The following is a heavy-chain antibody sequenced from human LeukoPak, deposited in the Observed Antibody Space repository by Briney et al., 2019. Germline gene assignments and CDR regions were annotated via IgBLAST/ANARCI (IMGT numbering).Heavy chain of an antibody. J-gene: IGHJ3*02. V-gene: IGHV4-59*01. Sequence: SETLSLTCTVSGGSISSYYWSWIRQPPGKGLEWIGYIYYSGSTNYNPSLKSRVTISVDTSKNQFSLKLSSVTAADTVVYYCARASPVPAAIRGAVAFDIWGQGTMVTVSS. CDR1: GGSISSYY. CDR3: ARASPVPAAIRGAVAFDI. CDR2: IYYSGST. D-gene: IGHD2-2*02.